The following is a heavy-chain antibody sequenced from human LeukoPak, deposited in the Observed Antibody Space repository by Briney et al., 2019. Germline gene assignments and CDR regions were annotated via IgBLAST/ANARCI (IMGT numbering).Heavy chain of an antibody. V-gene: IGHV3-74*01. CDR3: AREQGYYSVPGY. CDR1: GFTFSRYW. Sequence: GGSLRLSCAPPGFTFSRYWIHWVRQAPGKGPGWVSRIRSDGSSTDYADSVKGRFTISRDNAKNTLYLQMNSLRAEDTAVYYCAREQGYYSVPGYWGQGTQVTVSS. J-gene: IGHJ4*02. CDR2: IRSDGSST. D-gene: IGHD3-22*01.